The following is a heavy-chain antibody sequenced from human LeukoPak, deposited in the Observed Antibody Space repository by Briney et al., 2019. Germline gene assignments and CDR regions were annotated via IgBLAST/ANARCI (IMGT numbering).Heavy chain of an antibody. V-gene: IGHV3-48*01. Sequence: GGSLRLSCAASGFTFSSYSMNWVRQAPGKGGECVSYISSSRSTIYYADSVKGRFTISRDNAKNSLYLQMNSLRAEDTAVYYCASFVSGWYNNYWGQGTLVTVSS. CDR1: GFTFSSYS. CDR2: ISSSRSTI. CDR3: ASFVSGWYNNY. D-gene: IGHD6-19*01. J-gene: IGHJ4*02.